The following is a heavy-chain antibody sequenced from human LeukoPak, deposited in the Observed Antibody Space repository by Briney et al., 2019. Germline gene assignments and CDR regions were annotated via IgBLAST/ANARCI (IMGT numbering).Heavy chain of an antibody. D-gene: IGHD2-15*01. CDR3: TTVFEVVVATPTPYYFDY. CDR2: IKSKTDGGTT. Sequence: GSLRLSCAASGFTFSNAWMSWVRQAPGKGLEWVGRIKSKTDGGTTDYAAPVKGRFTISRDDSKNTLYLQMNSLKTEDTAVYYCTTVFEVVVATPTPYYFDYWGQGTLVTVSS. J-gene: IGHJ4*02. CDR1: GFTFSNAW. V-gene: IGHV3-15*01.